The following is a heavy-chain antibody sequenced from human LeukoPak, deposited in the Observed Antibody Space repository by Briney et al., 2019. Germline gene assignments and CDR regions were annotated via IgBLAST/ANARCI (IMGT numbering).Heavy chain of an antibody. CDR3: AREAPTSYHDFWSGYPYYFDY. Sequence: SETLSLTYTVSGGSISSYYWSWIRQPAGKGLEWIGRIYTSGSTNYNPSLKSRVTMSVDTSKNQFSLKLSSVTAADTAVYYCAREAPTSYHDFWSGYPYYFDYWGQGTLVTVSS. CDR2: IYTSGST. CDR1: GGSISSYY. V-gene: IGHV4-4*07. J-gene: IGHJ4*02. D-gene: IGHD3-3*01.